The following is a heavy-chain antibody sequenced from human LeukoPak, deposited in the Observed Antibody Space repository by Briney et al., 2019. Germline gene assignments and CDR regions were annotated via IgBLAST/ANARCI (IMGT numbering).Heavy chain of an antibody. CDR2: ISNSGGST. CDR3: AKEVLDYEIPYWYFDL. CDR1: GFTFSSYA. D-gene: IGHD4-17*01. V-gene: IGHV3-23*01. J-gene: IGHJ2*01. Sequence: PGGSLRLSCAASGFTFSSYAMSWVRQAPGRGLEWVSAISNSGGSTYYSDSGKGRFTISRDNSKNTLYLQMNSLSAEDTAVYYCAKEVLDYEIPYWYFDLWGLGTLVTVSS.